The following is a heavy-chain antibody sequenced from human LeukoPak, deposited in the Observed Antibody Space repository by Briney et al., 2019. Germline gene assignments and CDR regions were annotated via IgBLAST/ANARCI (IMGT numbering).Heavy chain of an antibody. CDR1: GYTFSSYY. V-gene: IGHV1-18*04. D-gene: IGHD2-21*01. J-gene: IGHJ6*03. Sequence: GASVKVSCKTSGYTFSSYYIHWVRQAPGQGLEWMGWISAYNGNTNYAQKLQGRVTMTTDTSTSTAYMELRSLRSDDTAVYYCARGGDDSRRYYYYYYMDVWGKGTTVTVSS. CDR3: ARGGDDSRRYYYYYYMDV. CDR2: ISAYNGNT.